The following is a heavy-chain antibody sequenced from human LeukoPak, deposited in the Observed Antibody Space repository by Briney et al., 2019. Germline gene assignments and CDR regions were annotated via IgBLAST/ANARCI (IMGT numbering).Heavy chain of an antibody. V-gene: IGHV1-18*01. D-gene: IGHD6-6*01. CDR1: GYTFTSYG. J-gene: IGHJ5*02. CDR3: ARAESSSRRGDPFDP. Sequence: GASVKVSCKASGYTFTSYGISWVRQAPGQGLEWMGWISAYNGNTNYAQKLQGRVTMTTDTSTSTAYMELRSLRSDDTAVYYCARAESSSRRGDPFDPWGQGTLVTVSS. CDR2: ISAYNGNT.